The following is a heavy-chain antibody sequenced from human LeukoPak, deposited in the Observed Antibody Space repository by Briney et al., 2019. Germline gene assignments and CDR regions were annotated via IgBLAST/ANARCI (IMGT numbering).Heavy chain of an antibody. J-gene: IGHJ4*02. V-gene: IGHV3-15*01. D-gene: IGHD1-26*01. CDR1: GCTFINAW. CDR2: IKAKGHGGKI. Sequence: GGSLRLSCAVSGCTFINAWMGWVRQAPGKGLEWVGRIKAKGHGGKIAYATPGEARFTISRDDSKNTLYLQMNSLKTEDTAVYYCTTDGVGVEGATYDNWGQGTLVSVSS. CDR3: TTDGVGVEGATYDN.